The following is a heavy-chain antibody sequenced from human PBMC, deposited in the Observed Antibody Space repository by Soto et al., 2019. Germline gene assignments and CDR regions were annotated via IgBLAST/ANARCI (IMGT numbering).Heavy chain of an antibody. Sequence: SETLSLTCTVSGGSISSYYWSWIRQPPGKGLEWIGYIYYSGSTNYNPSLKSRVTISVDTSKNQFSLKLSSVTAADTAVYYCVRDGAAYCGGDCPYGMDVWGQGTTGTGSS. CDR1: GGSISSYY. D-gene: IGHD2-21*02. J-gene: IGHJ6*02. V-gene: IGHV4-59*01. CDR3: VRDGAAYCGGDCPYGMDV. CDR2: IYYSGST.